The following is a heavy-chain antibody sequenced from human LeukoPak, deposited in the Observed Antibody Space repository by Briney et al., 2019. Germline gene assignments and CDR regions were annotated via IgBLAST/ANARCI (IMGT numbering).Heavy chain of an antibody. CDR2: IYYSGST. D-gene: IGHD6-19*01. CDR1: GGSINDITYY. CDR3: ATSGWYLLPGVY. J-gene: IGHJ4*02. V-gene: IGHV4-39*01. Sequence: SETLSLTCTVSGGSINDITYYWGWIRQPPGKGLEWIGSIYYSGSTYYNPSLESRVTISVDTSKNQFSLKLSSVTAADTAVYYCATSGWYLLPGVYWGQGTLVTVSS.